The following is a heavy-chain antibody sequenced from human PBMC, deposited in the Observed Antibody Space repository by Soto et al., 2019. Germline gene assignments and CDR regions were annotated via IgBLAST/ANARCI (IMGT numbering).Heavy chain of an antibody. D-gene: IGHD6-13*01. J-gene: IGHJ5*02. CDR1: GGTFSSYT. CDR3: ARDREGIAAAGS. Sequence: QVQLVQSGAEVKKPGSSVKVSCKASGGTFSSYTISWVRQAPRHWLEWMVRIIPILGIANYAQKFQGRVTSTADKSTSTAYMELSSLRSEDTAVYYCARDREGIAAAGSWGQGTLVTVSS. CDR2: IIPILGIA. V-gene: IGHV1-69*08.